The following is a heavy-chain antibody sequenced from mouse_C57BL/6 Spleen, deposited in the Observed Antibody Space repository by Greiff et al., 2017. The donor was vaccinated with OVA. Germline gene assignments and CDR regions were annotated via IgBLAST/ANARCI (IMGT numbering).Heavy chain of an antibody. Sequence: VQLQQPGAELVKPGASVKLSCKASGYTFTSYWMHWAKQRPGQGLEWIGNINPSNGGTNYNEKFKSKATLTVDKSSSTAYMQLSSLTSEDSAVYYGARGGIYYDYDWLDYWGQGTLVTVSA. CDR3: ARGGIYYDYDWLDY. CDR2: INPSNGGT. V-gene: IGHV1-53*01. CDR1: GYTFTSYW. D-gene: IGHD2-4*01. J-gene: IGHJ3*01.